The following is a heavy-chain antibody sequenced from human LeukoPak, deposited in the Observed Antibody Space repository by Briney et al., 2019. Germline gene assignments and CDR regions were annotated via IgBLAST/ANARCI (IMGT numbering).Heavy chain of an antibody. CDR1: GYTFTSYY. Sequence: VASVKVSCKASGYTFTSYYMHWVRQAPGQGLEWMGIINPSGGSTGYAQKFQGRVTMTRDTSTSTAYMELSSLRSEDTAVYYCARVTRSGWYPVDYWGQGTLVTVSS. V-gene: IGHV1-46*01. D-gene: IGHD6-19*01. CDR3: ARVTRSGWYPVDY. CDR2: INPSGGST. J-gene: IGHJ4*02.